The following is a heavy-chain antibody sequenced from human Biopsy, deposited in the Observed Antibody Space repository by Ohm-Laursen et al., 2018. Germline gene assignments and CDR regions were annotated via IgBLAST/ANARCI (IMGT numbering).Heavy chain of an antibody. CDR1: GGSINNFY. J-gene: IGHJ3*01. V-gene: IGHV4-59*07. Sequence: SDTLSLTCIVSGGSINNFYWSWIRQPPGKGLEWIGIIYYSGNTKYNPSLKSRVTISADTFRNQFSLKLSSVTAADTAVYYCARVRVWADSEGAFDPWGQGTMVTVSS. D-gene: IGHD1-26*01. CDR2: IYYSGNT. CDR3: ARVRVWADSEGAFDP.